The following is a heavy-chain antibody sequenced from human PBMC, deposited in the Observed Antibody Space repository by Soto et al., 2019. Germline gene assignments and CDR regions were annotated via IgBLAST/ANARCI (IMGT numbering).Heavy chain of an antibody. D-gene: IGHD3-22*01. V-gene: IGHV3-13*01. CDR2: IGTAGDT. J-gene: IGHJ3*02. Sequence: AGSLRLSCAASGFTFSSYDMHWVRQATGKGLEWVSAIGTAGDTYYPGSVKGRFTISRENAKNSLYLQMNSLRAGDTAVYYCARGKMNYYDSSGYWGAFDIWGQGTMVTVSS. CDR1: GFTFSSYD. CDR3: ARGKMNYYDSSGYWGAFDI.